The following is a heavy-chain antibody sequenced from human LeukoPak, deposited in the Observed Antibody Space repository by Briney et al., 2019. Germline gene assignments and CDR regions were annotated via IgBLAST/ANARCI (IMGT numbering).Heavy chain of an antibody. J-gene: IGHJ3*02. CDR2: TSYSGST. V-gene: IGHV4-59*08. CDR3: ARHDYGDYGTFDI. CDR1: GDSIRTYY. Sequence: SETLSLTCTVSGDSIRTYYWSWIRQPPGEGLEWIGSTSYSGSTHYNPSLKSRVTISLDTSKNEFSLRLYSVTAADTAVYYCARHDYGDYGTFDIWGQGTMVTVSS. D-gene: IGHD4-17*01.